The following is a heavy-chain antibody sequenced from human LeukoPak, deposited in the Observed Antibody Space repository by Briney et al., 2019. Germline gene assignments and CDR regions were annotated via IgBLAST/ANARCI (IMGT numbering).Heavy chain of an antibody. D-gene: IGHD6-19*01. CDR2: INPNSGGT. CDR1: GYTFTGYY. CDR3: ARDIAGDGSGWDYYMDV. Sequence: GASVKVSCKASGYTFTGYYIHWVRQAPGQGLEGMGWINPNSGGTNYAQKFQGRVTMTRDTSISTAYMELSRLRSDDTAVYYCARDIAGDGSGWDYYMDVWGKGTTVTVSS. V-gene: IGHV1-2*02. J-gene: IGHJ6*03.